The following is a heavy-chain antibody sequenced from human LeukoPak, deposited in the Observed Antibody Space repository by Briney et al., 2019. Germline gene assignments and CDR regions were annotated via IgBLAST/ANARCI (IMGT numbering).Heavy chain of an antibody. CDR2: ISGYNGRT. D-gene: IGHD3-10*01. CDR1: GYGFTSYG. Sequence: GASVKVSCKTSGYGFTSYGISWVRQAPGQGLEWLGWISGYNGRTDYSQKLQGRVTMTTDTSTSTAYMELRSLTSDDTAMYYCARDIGVSQFDYWGQGTLVTVSS. J-gene: IGHJ4*02. V-gene: IGHV1-18*01. CDR3: ARDIGVSQFDY.